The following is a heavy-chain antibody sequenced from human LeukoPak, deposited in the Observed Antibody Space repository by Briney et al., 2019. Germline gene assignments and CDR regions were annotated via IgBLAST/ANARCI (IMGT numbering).Heavy chain of an antibody. CDR1: GFTFSSYE. J-gene: IGHJ1*01. CDR2: ISSSGSTI. Sequence: GGSLRLSCAVSGFTFSSYEMNWVRQAPGKGLEWVSYISSSGSTIYYADSVKGRFTISRDNAKSSLYLQMNSLRAEDTAVYYCARDGSSGNYFQRWGQGTVVTVSS. D-gene: IGHD6-19*01. CDR3: ARDGSSGNYFQR. V-gene: IGHV3-48*03.